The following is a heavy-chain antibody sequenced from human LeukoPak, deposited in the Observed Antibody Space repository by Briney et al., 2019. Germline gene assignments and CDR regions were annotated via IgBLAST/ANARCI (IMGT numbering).Heavy chain of an antibody. CDR3: AGSLDRIQLWARDYYYYMDV. J-gene: IGHJ6*03. CDR1: DGSISSYY. D-gene: IGHD5-18*01. CDR2: IYYSGST. V-gene: IGHV4-59*01. Sequence: SETLSLTCTVSDGSISSYYWSWIRQPPGKGLEWIGYIYYSGSTNYNPSLKSRVTISVDTSKNQFSLKLSSVTAADTAVYYCAGSLDRIQLWARDYYYYMDVWGKGTTVTISS.